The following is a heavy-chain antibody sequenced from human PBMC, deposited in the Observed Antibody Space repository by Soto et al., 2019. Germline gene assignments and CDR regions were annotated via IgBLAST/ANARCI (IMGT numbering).Heavy chain of an antibody. CDR2: ISYDGSNK. D-gene: IGHD2-21*02. J-gene: IGHJ6*02. V-gene: IGHV3-30*03. CDR1: GFSSSNYF. Sequence: QVQLVESGGGVVQPGRSLRLSCVASGFSSSNYFMHWVRQAPGKGQEWVAAISYDGSNKHYLDAVKGRFTISRDNSKNTLYLQMNSLRGEDTAVYSCVRGDPYYGMAVWGQGTTVTVSS. CDR3: VRGDPYYGMAV.